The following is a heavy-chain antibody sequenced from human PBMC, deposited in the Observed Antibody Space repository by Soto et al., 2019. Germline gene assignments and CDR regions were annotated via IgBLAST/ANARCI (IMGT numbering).Heavy chain of an antibody. CDR1: GGSFSGYY. J-gene: IGHJ2*01. D-gene: IGHD3-9*01. CDR2: INDRGSI. Sequence: QVQLQQWGAGPLRPLETLSLTCGVSGGSFSGYYWAWIRQSPGKGLEWIGEINDRGSINYNPSLKSRVSISVDTSKNLYSLNLRSVTAADPAVYYCARESHDILTGPPWVWYFDLWGRGTLVTVSS. CDR3: ARESHDILTGPPWVWYFDL. V-gene: IGHV4-34*01.